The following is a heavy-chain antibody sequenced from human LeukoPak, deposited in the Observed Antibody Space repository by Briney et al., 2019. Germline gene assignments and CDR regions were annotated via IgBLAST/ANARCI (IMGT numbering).Heavy chain of an antibody. J-gene: IGHJ4*02. V-gene: IGHV1-69*01. CDR3: ASLNDYADRYYFDY. CDR2: IIPIFGTA. D-gene: IGHD4-17*01. Sequence: SVKVSCKASGGTFSSYAISWVRQAPGQGLEWMGGIIPIFGTANYAQKFQGRVTITADESTSTAYMELSSLRSEDTAVYYCASLNDYADRYYFDYWGQGTLVTVSS. CDR1: GGTFSSYA.